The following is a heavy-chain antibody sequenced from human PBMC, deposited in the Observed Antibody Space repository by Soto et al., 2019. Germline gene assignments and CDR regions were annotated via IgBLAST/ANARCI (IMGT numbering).Heavy chain of an antibody. J-gene: IGHJ4*02. CDR1: GGTFSSYA. V-gene: IGHV1-69*13. D-gene: IGHD3-22*01. CDR3: ARTRAPIYYYDSSGYYGEFDY. CDR2: IIPIFGTA. Sequence: ASVKVSCKASGGTFSSYAISWVRQAPGQGLEWMGGIIPIFGTANYAQKFQGRVTITADESTSTAYMELSSLRSEDTAVYYCARTRAPIYYYDSSGYYGEFDYWGQGTLVTVS.